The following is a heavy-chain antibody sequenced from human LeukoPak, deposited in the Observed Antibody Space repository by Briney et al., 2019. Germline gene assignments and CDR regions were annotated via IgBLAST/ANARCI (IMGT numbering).Heavy chain of an antibody. Sequence: SETLSLTCTVSSGSLGSYYWNWLRQPAGKGLEWIGHIYTSGSTNYNPSLKSRVTMSVDTSKNQFSLKLNSVTAADTAFYYCATTYDYTSGGYDYWGHGSLVTVSS. CDR1: SGSLGSYY. J-gene: IGHJ4*01. CDR2: IYTSGST. CDR3: ATTYDYTSGGYDY. D-gene: IGHD6-19*01. V-gene: IGHV4-4*07.